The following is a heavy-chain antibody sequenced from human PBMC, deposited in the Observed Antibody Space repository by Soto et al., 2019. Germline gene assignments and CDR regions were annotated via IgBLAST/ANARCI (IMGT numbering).Heavy chain of an antibody. CDR1: GFSFSTYG. CDR3: ANSSLGDNGTGSQYWFFDL. V-gene: IGHV3-30*18. Sequence: QVQLVESGGGVVQPGRSLTLSCAASGFSFSTYGMHWVRQAPGQGLEWVAVISYDGGTKYYADSVKGRFAISRDNPKNTRYGQVKRLRPEDRVVYYCANSSLGDNGTGSQYWFFDLGGRATQFTVSS. CDR2: ISYDGGTK. D-gene: IGHD2-8*02. J-gene: IGHJ2*01.